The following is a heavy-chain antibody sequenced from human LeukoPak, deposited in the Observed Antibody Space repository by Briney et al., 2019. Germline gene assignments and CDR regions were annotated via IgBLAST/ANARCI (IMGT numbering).Heavy chain of an antibody. D-gene: IGHD3/OR15-3a*01. Sequence: GGKLCCSGAAAGFTSSNYCMRWFRQGPGMGPKWVAIIKQDGSKKAYVDSGKGRSTTSKDTATDSLYLHMISLKAADTAFYYCAGEARWTCYIWRQGTKATVSS. J-gene: IGHJ3*02. CDR1: GFTSSNYC. CDR3: AGEARWTCYI. V-gene: IGHV3-7*01. CDR2: IKQDGSKK.